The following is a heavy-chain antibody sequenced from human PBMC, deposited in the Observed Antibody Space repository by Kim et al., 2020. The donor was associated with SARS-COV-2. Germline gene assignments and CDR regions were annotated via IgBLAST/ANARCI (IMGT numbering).Heavy chain of an antibody. CDR1: GFTFSGSA. Sequence: GGSLRLSCAASGFTFSGSAMHWVRQASGKGLEWVGRIRSKADRYATAYAASVKGRFSISRDDSKNTAYLQMNSLKTEDTAVYYCTSLTIEGGTTVDYWGQGTLVTVSS. V-gene: IGHV3-73*01. J-gene: IGHJ4*02. D-gene: IGHD1-26*01. CDR2: IRSKADRYAT. CDR3: TSLTIEGGTTVDY.